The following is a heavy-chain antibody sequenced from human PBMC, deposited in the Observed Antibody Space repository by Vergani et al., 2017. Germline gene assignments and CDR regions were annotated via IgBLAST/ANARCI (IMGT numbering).Heavy chain of an antibody. CDR2: IRYDGSNK. CDR1: GFTFSSYG. D-gene: IGHD2-2*02. V-gene: IGHV3-30*02. Sequence: QVQLVESGGGVVQPGGSLRLSCAASGFTFSSYGMHWVRQAPGKGLEWVAFIRYDGSNKYYADSVKGRFTISRDKSKNTLYLQMNSLRAEDTAVYYCTKSDCSSTSCYRTAEYFQHWGQGTLVTVSS. J-gene: IGHJ1*01. CDR3: TKSDCSSTSCYRTAEYFQH.